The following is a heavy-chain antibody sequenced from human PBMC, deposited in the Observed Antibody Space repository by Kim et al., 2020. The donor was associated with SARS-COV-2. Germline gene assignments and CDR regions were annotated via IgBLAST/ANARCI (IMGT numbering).Heavy chain of an antibody. J-gene: IGHJ6*02. V-gene: IGHV4-34*01. CDR1: GGSFSGYY. D-gene: IGHD1-7*01. CDR3: ARGLSAGTYYYGMDV. CDR2: INHSGST. Sequence: SETLYLTCAVYGGSFSGYYWSWIRQPPGKGLEWIGEINHSGSTNYNPSLKSRVTISVDTSKNQFSLKLSSVTAADTAVYYCARGLSAGTYYYGMDVWGQGTTVTVSS.